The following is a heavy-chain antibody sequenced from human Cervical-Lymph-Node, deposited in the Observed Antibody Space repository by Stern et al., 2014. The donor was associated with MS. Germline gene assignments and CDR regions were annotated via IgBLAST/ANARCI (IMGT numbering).Heavy chain of an antibody. V-gene: IGHV1-46*03. D-gene: IGHD3-22*01. CDR3: ARATFDDSSAYLQYYFDH. J-gene: IGHJ4*02. Sequence: HLVESGAEVTKPGASVKVSCKASGYTFTTYYLHWVRQAPGQGLEWMGVINPSGGNTNYAQHFQARVTMTRDTSLRTSSTALSSLRSEATAMYYCARATFDDSSAYLQYYFDHWGQGTLVTVSS. CDR2: INPSGGNT. CDR1: GYTFTTYY.